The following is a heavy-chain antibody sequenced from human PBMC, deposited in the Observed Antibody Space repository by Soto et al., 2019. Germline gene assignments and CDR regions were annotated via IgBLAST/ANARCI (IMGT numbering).Heavy chain of an antibody. CDR2: IIPILGIA. J-gene: IGHJ4*02. Sequence: GASVKVSCKASGGTFSSYTISWVRQAPGQGLEWMGRIIPILGIANYAQKFQGRVTITADKSTSTAYMELSSLRSEDTAVYYCASPRRDGYNYRDDYWGQGTLVTVSS. D-gene: IGHD5-12*01. CDR3: ASPRRDGYNYRDDY. CDR1: GGTFSSYT. V-gene: IGHV1-69*02.